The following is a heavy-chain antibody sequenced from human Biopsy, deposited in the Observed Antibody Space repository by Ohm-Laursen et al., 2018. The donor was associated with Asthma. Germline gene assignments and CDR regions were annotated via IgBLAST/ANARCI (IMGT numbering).Heavy chain of an antibody. CDR1: GYNFISFA. J-gene: IGHJ3*01. Sequence: ASLKVSCKASGYNFISFAIHWVRQAPGQRLEWMGWVNTGNGDTKYSQKFQGRVTITRDTSASTAYMELRSLRSEDTATYYCARTYYDFLTGQVKDVFGVWGQGTMVTVSS. D-gene: IGHD3-9*01. V-gene: IGHV1-3*04. CDR3: ARTYYDFLTGQVKDVFGV. CDR2: VNTGNGDT.